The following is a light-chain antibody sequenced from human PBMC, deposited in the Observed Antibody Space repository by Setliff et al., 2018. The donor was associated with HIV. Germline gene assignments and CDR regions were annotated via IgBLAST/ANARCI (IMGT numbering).Light chain of an antibody. CDR1: SSDVGTYNF. V-gene: IGLV2-11*01. CDR3: SSYTTASTYV. J-gene: IGLJ1*01. Sequence: QSALAQPRSVSGSPGQSVTISCSGFSSDVGTYNFVSWYQQHPGKAPKLMIYDVTKRPSGVPDRFSGSKSANTASLTISGLQAEDEADYYCSSYTTASTYVFGTGTKVTVL. CDR2: DVT.